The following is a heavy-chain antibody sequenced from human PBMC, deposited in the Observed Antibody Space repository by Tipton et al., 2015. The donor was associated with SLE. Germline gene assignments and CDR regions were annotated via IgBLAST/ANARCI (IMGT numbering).Heavy chain of an antibody. CDR1: GFTFSSYW. CDR3: AKDRDGWELPLD. J-gene: IGHJ4*02. D-gene: IGHD2-15*01. CDR2: IKQDGSEK. V-gene: IGHV3-7*05. Sequence: SLRLSCAASGFTFSSYWMSWVRQAPGKGLEWVANIKQDGSEKYYVDSVKGRFTISRDNAKNSLYLQMNSLRAEDTAVYYCAKDRDGWELPLDWGQGTLVTVSS.